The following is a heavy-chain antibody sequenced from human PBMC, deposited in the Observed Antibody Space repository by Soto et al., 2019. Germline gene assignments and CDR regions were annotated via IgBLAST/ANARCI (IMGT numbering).Heavy chain of an antibody. J-gene: IGHJ6*02. CDR2: IYHSGST. CDR3: ARTPEDTGRDLDYYAMDV. CDR1: GGSISSSNW. V-gene: IGHV4-4*02. Sequence: PSETLSLTCAVSGGSISSSNWWSWVRQPPGKGLEWIGEIYHSGSTYYNPSLKSRVTISVDTSKNQFSLNLSSVTAADTAVYYCARTPEDTGRDLDYYAMDVWGQGTTVTVSS.